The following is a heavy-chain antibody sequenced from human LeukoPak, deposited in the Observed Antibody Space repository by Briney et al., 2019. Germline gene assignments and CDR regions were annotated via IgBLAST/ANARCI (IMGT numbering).Heavy chain of an antibody. CDR2: IDARSGIT. CDR3: ARVASITMIVAGHDAFDI. V-gene: IGHV3-48*01. CDR1: GFTFTIFG. J-gene: IGHJ3*02. Sequence: GGSLRLSCAASGFTFTIFGLNWVRQAPGKVPEWVSYIDARSGITYYADSVQGRFTISRDNAQESVFLQMNSLRAEDTAVYYCARVASITMIVAGHDAFDIWGQGTMVTVSS. D-gene: IGHD3-22*01.